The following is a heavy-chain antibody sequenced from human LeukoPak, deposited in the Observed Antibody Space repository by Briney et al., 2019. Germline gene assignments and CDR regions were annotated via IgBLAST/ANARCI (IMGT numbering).Heavy chain of an antibody. D-gene: IGHD2-2*01. J-gene: IGHJ4*02. CDR2: ISGSGGST. CDR3: AKPRTERYCSSTSCYVDPFDY. V-gene: IGHV3-23*01. Sequence: PGGSLRLSCAASGFTFSSYAMSWVRQAPGKGLEWVSAISGSGGSTYYADSVKGRFTISRDNSKNTLYLQMNSLRAEDTAVYYCAKPRTERYCSSTSCYVDPFDYWGQGTLVTASS. CDR1: GFTFSSYA.